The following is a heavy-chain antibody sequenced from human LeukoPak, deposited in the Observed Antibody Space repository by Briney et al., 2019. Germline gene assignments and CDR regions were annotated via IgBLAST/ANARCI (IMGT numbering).Heavy chain of an antibody. CDR1: NGSISSDTYF. Sequence: PSQTLSLTCTVSNGSISSDTYFWSWIRQPAGKGLEWLGRMSSSGISTYSPSLKSRVTTLIKTSRNQSLKNLNSVTAADTAVYYCAKGAGPPWIDPCGQGTLVTVSS. J-gene: IGHJ5*02. CDR2: MSSSGIS. CDR3: AKGAGPPWIDP. D-gene: IGHD6-19*01. V-gene: IGHV4-61*02.